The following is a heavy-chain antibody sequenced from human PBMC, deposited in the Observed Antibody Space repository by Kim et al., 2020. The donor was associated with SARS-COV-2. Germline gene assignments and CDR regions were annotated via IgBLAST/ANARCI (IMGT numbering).Heavy chain of an antibody. D-gene: IGHD5-12*01. Sequence: SETLSLTCTVSGASISSNSYYWGWIRQPPGKGLEWIGSIYYSGSTYYNPSLKSRVTISVDTSKNQFSLKLSSVTAADTAVYYCARPRADGYNTNWFDPWGQGTLVTVSS. CDR3: ARPRADGYNTNWFDP. CDR1: GASISSNSYY. J-gene: IGHJ5*02. CDR2: IYYSGST. V-gene: IGHV4-39*01.